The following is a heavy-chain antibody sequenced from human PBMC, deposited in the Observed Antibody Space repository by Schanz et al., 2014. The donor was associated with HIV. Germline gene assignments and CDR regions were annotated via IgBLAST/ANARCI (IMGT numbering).Heavy chain of an antibody. D-gene: IGHD6-19*01. CDR2: IGWNSVNI. V-gene: IGHV3-9*01. CDR3: VKDSGTLVSGARWFDP. Sequence: EVLLVESGGGLVRPGGSLRLSCAASGFTFVDYGMHWVRQLPGKGLEWVAGIGWNSVNIHYADSVKGRFTISRDNDNDSLYLQMNSLRVEDTALYYCVKDSGTLVSGARWFDPWGQGTQVTVSS. CDR1: GFTFVDYG. J-gene: IGHJ5*02.